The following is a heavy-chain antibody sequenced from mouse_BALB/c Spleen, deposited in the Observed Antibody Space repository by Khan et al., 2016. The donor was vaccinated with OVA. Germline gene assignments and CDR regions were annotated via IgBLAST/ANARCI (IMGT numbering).Heavy chain of an antibody. CDR3: ARENYNGRTYCVMDY. V-gene: IGHV1S41*01. D-gene: IGHD1-1*01. CDR2: IAPGSGSS. J-gene: IGHJ4*01. Sequence: DLVKPGASVKLSCKASGYTFTSYWINWIKQRPGQGLEWIGRIAPGSGSSSYNEMFKGKATLTLDTSSSTAYIQLSSLSSEDSAVYFCARENYNGRTYCVMDYWGQGTSVTVSS. CDR1: GYTFTSYW.